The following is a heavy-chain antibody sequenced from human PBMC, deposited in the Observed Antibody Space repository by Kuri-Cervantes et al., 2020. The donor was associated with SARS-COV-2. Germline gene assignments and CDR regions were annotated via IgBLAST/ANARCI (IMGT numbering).Heavy chain of an antibody. D-gene: IGHD6-25*01. J-gene: IGHJ4*02. Sequence: SVTVSCKASGGTFNNYAINWVRQATGQGLEWMGGIIPIFGTTNYAQKFQGRVTITADKSTSTSYMELSSLRSEDTAVYYCARDSPSGFWGEGTLVTVSS. CDR3: ARDSPSGF. CDR1: GGTFNNYA. CDR2: IIPIFGTT. V-gene: IGHV1-69*06.